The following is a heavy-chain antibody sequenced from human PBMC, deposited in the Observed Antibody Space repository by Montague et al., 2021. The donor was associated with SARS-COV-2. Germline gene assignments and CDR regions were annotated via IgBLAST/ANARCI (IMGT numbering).Heavy chain of an antibody. CDR3: ARGGATYYYDTSGYVNAFDT. Sequence: SETLSLTCTVYGYSISTSYWSWIRPPPGKGLEWTGYIYYNGYTYYKPSLKSRDTISGDTSKNQFSLRLSSVTAADTAVYFCARGGATYYYDTSGYVNAFDTWGQGTMGTVSS. D-gene: IGHD3-22*01. V-gene: IGHV4-59*01. J-gene: IGHJ3*02. CDR2: IYYNGYT. CDR1: GYSISTSY.